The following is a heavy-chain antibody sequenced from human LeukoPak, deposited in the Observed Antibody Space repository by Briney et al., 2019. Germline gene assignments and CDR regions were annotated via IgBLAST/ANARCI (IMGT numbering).Heavy chain of an antibody. CDR2: IHYSGST. D-gene: IGHD6-13*01. V-gene: IGHV4-59*01. J-gene: IGHJ4*02. Sequence: SETLSLTCTVSGGSISSYYWGWIRQPPGKELEWIGYIHYSGSTNYNPSLKSRVTMSVDTSKNQFSLKLTSVTAADTAVYYCARGGSSSSWPFYYWGQGTLVTVSS. CDR3: ARGGSSSSWPFYY. CDR1: GGSISSYY.